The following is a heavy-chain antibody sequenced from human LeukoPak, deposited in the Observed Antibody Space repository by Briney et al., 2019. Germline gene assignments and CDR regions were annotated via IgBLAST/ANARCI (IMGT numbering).Heavy chain of an antibody. D-gene: IGHD3-22*01. CDR2: IYHSGST. CDR3: ARLVRGRASGRYDSSGFR. Sequence: PSETLSLTCAVSGGSISSSNWWRWVRQPPGKGLEWIGEIYHSGSTNYNPSLKSRVTISVDKSKDQFSLKLSSVTASDTAAYYCARLVRGRASGRYDSSGFRWGQGTMVTVSS. J-gene: IGHJ3*01. CDR1: GGSISSSNW. V-gene: IGHV4-4*02.